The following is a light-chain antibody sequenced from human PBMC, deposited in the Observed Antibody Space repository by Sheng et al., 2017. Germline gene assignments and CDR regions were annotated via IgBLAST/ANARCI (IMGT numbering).Light chain of an antibody. CDR1: ALANQY. CDR2: KDT. J-gene: IGLJ3*02. Sequence: SYELTQPPSVSLSPGQTARITCSGDALANQYSYWYQQKSGQAPILVIYKDTERPSGIPERFSGSSSGTTVTLTIGGVQAEDEADYYCQSSASSSSYLFGGGTKLTVL. CDR3: QSSASSSSYL. V-gene: IGLV3-25*03.